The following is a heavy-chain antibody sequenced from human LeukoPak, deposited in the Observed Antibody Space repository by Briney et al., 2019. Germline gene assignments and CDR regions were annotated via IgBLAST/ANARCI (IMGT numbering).Heavy chain of an antibody. CDR1: GYTFTSYY. CDR2: INPSGGST. D-gene: IGHD2-2*01. CDR3: AREWVPATKIVQPRRPFDY. J-gene: IGHJ4*02. V-gene: IGHV1-46*01. Sequence: ASVKVSCKASGYTFTSYYMHWVRQAPGQGLEWMGIINPSGGSTSYAQKFQGRVTMTRDTSISTAYMELSRLRSDDTAVYYCAREWVPATKIVQPRRPFDYWGQGTLVTVSS.